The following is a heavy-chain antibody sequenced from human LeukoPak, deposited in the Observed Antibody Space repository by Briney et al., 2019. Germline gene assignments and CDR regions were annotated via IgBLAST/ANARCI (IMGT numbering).Heavy chain of an antibody. CDR2: VYSGVST. J-gene: IGHJ6*03. D-gene: IGHD3-22*01. V-gene: IGHV3-53*01. CDR3: ARDQGSVYYDSSGYPYYYYYMDV. Sequence: GGSLRLSCSASGFTVRSNYMSWVRQAPRKGLEWVSVVYSGVSTYYADSVTGLFTISRYNSKNTLYLQMNSLRAEDTAVYYCARDQGSVYYDSSGYPYYYYYMDVWGKGTTVTVSS. CDR1: GFTVRSNY.